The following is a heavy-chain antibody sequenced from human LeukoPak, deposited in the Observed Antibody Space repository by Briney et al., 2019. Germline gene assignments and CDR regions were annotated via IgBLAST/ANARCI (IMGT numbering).Heavy chain of an antibody. CDR3: ARGRRMKAMVRGVITDYYGMDV. V-gene: IGHV1-2*04. J-gene: IGHJ6*04. CDR1: GYTFTGYY. CDR2: INPNSGGT. D-gene: IGHD3-10*01. Sequence: APVKVSCKASGYTFTGYYMHWVRQAPGQGLEWMGWINPNSGGTNYAQKFQGWVTMTRDTSISTAYMELSRLRSDDTAVYYCARGRRMKAMVRGVITDYYGMDVWGKGTTVTVSS.